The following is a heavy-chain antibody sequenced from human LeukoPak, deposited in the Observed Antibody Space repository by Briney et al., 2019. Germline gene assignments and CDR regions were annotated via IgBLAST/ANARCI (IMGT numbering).Heavy chain of an antibody. CDR3: AKDVGYYREGCLDS. CDR2: ISGSASAT. Sequence: PGRSLRLSCAASGFTFSSYAMSWVRQAPGKGLEWVSGISGSASATYYDDSVKGRFTISRDNSKNALYRQMKSLRAEDTALYFCAKDVGYYREGCLDSWGRGTPVTVSS. V-gene: IGHV3-23*01. J-gene: IGHJ4*02. CDR1: GFTFSSYA. D-gene: IGHD3-3*01.